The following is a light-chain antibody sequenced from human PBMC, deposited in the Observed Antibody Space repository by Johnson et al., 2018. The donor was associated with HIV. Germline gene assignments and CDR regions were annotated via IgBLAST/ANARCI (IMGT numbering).Light chain of an antibody. CDR1: SSNIGNSY. CDR3: GTWDSSLSVYV. Sequence: QSVLTQPPSVSAAPGQKVTISCSGSSSNIGNSYVSWYQQLPGTAPKLLIYDNNKRPSGIPDRFSGSKSGTSATLGITGLQTGDEDDYYCGTWDSSLSVYVFGTWTEVTV. J-gene: IGLJ1*01. CDR2: DNN. V-gene: IGLV1-51*01.